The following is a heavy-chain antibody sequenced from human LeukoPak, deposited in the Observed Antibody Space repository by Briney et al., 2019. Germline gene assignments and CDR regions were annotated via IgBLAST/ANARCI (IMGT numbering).Heavy chain of an antibody. CDR2: ISSSGTII. J-gene: IGHJ4*02. Sequence: PWGSLRLSCAVSGFTFSNYEMNWVRQAPGKGLEWVSYISSSGTIIYYADSVKGRFTISRDHAKNSLYLQMNRLRAEDTAVYYCASVYPVGYWGQGTLVTVSS. CDR1: GFTFSNYE. V-gene: IGHV3-48*03. CDR3: ASVYPVGY.